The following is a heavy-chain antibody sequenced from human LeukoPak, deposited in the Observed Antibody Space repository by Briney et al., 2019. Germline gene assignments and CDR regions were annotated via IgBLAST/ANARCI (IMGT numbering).Heavy chain of an antibody. CDR1: GYTFTGYH. D-gene: IGHD3-9*01. V-gene: IGHV1-2*02. J-gene: IGHJ4*02. CDR2: INPNTGDT. Sequence: ASVKVSCKASGYTFTGYHMHWVRQAPGQGLEWMGWINPNTGDTNYAQKFQGRVTMTRDTSIDTAYMELSRLKTDDTAVYYCANALVRYFDWLFNPDYWGQGTLVTVSS. CDR3: ANALVRYFDWLFNPDY.